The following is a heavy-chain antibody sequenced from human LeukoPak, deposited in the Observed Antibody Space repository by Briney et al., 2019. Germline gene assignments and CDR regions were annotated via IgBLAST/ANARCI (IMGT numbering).Heavy chain of an antibody. CDR2: IYYSGRT. V-gene: IGHV4-59*01. CDR3: ARAQLNSVVEFGMDV. D-gene: IGHD1-1*01. Sequence: SETLSLTCSVSGGSISTYYWSWIRQPPGKGLEWIGYIYYSGRTNHNPSLKSRVTISVDTSKNQFSLKLSSVTAADTAVYYCARAQLNSVVEFGMDVWGQGTTVTVSS. J-gene: IGHJ6*02. CDR1: GGSISTYY.